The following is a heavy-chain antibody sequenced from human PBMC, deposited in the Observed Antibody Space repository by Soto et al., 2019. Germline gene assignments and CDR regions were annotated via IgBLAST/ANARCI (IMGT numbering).Heavy chain of an antibody. CDR1: GYTFTGYY. CDR2: INPNSGGT. J-gene: IGHJ4*02. D-gene: IGHD3-9*01. CDR3: ARAAPIDYDILTGAFHY. V-gene: IGHV1-2*02. Sequence: GASVKVSCKASGYTFTGYYMHWVRQAPGQGLEWMGWINPNSGGTNYAQKFQGRVTMTRDTSISTAYMELSRLRSDDTAVYYCARAAPIDYDILTGAFHYWGQGTLVTVSS.